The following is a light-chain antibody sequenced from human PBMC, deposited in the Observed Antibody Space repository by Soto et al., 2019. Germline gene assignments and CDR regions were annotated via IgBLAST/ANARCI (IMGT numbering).Light chain of an antibody. CDR3: QQSYSNPRT. CDR2: STS. Sequence: DIQMTQSPSSLSASVGDRVTITCRASQSVNRYLNWYQQKEGKAPKILIYSTSILESGVPSKFSASGSGTDFTLTINSLQPEDFSTYYCQQSYSNPRTFGQGTRVEVK. CDR1: QSVNRY. V-gene: IGKV1-39*01. J-gene: IGKJ1*01.